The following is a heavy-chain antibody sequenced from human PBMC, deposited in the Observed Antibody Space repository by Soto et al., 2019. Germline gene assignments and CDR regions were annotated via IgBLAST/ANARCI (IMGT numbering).Heavy chain of an antibody. D-gene: IGHD3-10*01. J-gene: IGHJ5*02. Sequence: SETLSLTCAVSGGSINSGGYSWSWIRQPPGKGLEWIGYIYHSGSTYYNPSLKSRVTISVDRSKNQFSLKLSSVTAADTAVYYCAGLLWFGERNNWFDPWGQGTLVTVPQ. CDR2: IYHSGST. V-gene: IGHV4-30-2*01. CDR1: GGSINSGGYS. CDR3: AGLLWFGERNNWFDP.